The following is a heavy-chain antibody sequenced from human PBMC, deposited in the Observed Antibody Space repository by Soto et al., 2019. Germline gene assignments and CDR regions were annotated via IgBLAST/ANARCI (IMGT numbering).Heavy chain of an antibody. CDR1: GGSTSSSNG. CDR2: IYLSGST. J-gene: IGHJ6*02. V-gene: IGHV4-4*02. D-gene: IGHD3-3*01. Sequence: PSETLSLTCAVSGGSTSSSNGWSWVRQPPGKGLEWIGEIYLSGSTNYNPSLKSRVTIPVDKSKNQFSLKLSSVTAADTAVYYCARVLRFLEWFYYGMDVWGQGTTVTVSS. CDR3: ARVLRFLEWFYYGMDV.